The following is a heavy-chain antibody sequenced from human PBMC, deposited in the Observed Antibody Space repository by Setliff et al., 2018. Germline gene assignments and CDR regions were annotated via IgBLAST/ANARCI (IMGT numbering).Heavy chain of an antibody. Sequence: ETLSLTCAVDRGSFSNFYLTWIRQSPGKGLEWVGRIKSKADGGTADFAAPVKGRFTISRDDSKNTMSLQMNSLKTEDTAVYFCATQLGDYWGQGTLVTVSS. V-gene: IGHV3-15*01. J-gene: IGHJ4*02. CDR2: IKSKADGGTA. CDR1: RGSFSNFY. CDR3: ATQLGDY. D-gene: IGHD1-1*01.